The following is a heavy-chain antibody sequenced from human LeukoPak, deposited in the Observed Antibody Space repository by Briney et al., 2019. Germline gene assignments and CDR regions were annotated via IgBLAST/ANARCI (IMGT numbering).Heavy chain of an antibody. J-gene: IGHJ4*02. Sequence: GASVKVSCKASGYTFTGYHMHWVRQAPGQGLEWMGWINPNSGGTNYAQKFQGRVTMTRDTSISTAYMELSRLRSDDTAVYYCAREHPVGATSFDYWGQGTLVTVSS. CDR1: GYTFTGYH. V-gene: IGHV1-2*02. CDR3: AREHPVGATSFDY. CDR2: INPNSGGT. D-gene: IGHD1-26*01.